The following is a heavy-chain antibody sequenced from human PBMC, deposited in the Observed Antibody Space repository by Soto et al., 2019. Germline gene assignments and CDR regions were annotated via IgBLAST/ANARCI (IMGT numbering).Heavy chain of an antibody. CDR2: TYYRSKWYN. D-gene: IGHD6-6*01. V-gene: IGHV6-1*01. CDR3: ARDGKYSSSSGAFDI. CDR1: GDSVSSDSAA. J-gene: IGHJ3*02. Sequence: TLSVTCAISGDSVSSDSAAWNWIRQSPSRGLEWLGRTYYRSKWYNDYAVSVKSRITINPDTSKNQFSLQLNSVTPEDTAVYYRARDGKYSSSSGAFDIRGQGTMVTVPS.